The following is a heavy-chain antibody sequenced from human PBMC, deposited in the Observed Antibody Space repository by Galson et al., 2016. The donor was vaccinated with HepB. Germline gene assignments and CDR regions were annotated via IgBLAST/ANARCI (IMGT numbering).Heavy chain of an antibody. J-gene: IGHJ2*01. CDR3: TRSHTNWGSTWYFDL. D-gene: IGHD7-27*01. CDR2: TYYRSKWYN. CDR1: GDSVSSDSGA. Sequence: CAISGDSVSSDSGAWSWIRQSPSRGLEWLGRTYYRSKWYNDYAESVKSRITINPDTSRNQFSPQLSSVTPEDTAVYYCTRSHTNWGSTWYFDLWGRGTLVTVSS. V-gene: IGHV6-1*01.